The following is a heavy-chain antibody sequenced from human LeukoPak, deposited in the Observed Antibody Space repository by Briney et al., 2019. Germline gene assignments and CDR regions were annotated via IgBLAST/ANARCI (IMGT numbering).Heavy chain of an antibody. CDR2: IKQDGSET. J-gene: IGHJ4*02. D-gene: IGHD5-12*01. CDR3: ARAQWRRPDY. CDR1: GFTFSDYW. V-gene: IGHV3-7*02. Sequence: GGSLRLSCAASGFTFSDYWMSWFRQAPGKGLEWVATIKQDGSETDYVDSVKGRFTISRDNGRNSLYLRMNSLRAEDTAVYYCARAQWRRPDYWGQGTLVTVS.